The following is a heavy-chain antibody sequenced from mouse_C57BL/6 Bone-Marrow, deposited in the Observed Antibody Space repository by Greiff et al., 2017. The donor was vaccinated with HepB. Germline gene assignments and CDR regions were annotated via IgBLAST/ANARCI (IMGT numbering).Heavy chain of an antibody. V-gene: IGHV1-59*01. D-gene: IGHD1-1*01. Sequence: QVQLQQPGAELVRPGTSVKLSCKASGYTFTSYWMHWVKQRPGQGLEWIGVIDPSDSYTNYNQKFKGKATLTVDTSSSTAYMQRSSLTSEDSAVYYCARFSYYYGSSYDYAMDYWGQGTSVTVSS. CDR2: IDPSDSYT. J-gene: IGHJ4*01. CDR1: GYTFTSYW. CDR3: ARFSYYYGSSYDYAMDY.